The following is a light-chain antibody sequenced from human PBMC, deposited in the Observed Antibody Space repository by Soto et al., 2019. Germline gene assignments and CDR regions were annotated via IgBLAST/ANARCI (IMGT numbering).Light chain of an antibody. CDR1: QGISNY. J-gene: IGKJ1*01. Sequence: DIQMTQSPSSLSASVVDRVTITCRSSQGISNYLAWYQQKPGRVPKLLIYAVFTLHSGVPSRFSGSRYETYFTLTISSLQPEDVATYYCQWYNSAPETFGHGTKVEIK. V-gene: IGKV1-27*01. CDR3: QWYNSAPET. CDR2: AVF.